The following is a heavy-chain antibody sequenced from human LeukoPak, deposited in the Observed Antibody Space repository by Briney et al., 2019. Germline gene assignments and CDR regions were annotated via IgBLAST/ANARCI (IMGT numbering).Heavy chain of an antibody. Sequence: SEALSLTCTVSGGSISSSSYYWGWIRQPPGKGLEWIGSIYYSGSTYYNPSLKSRVTISVDTSKNQFSLKLSSVTAADTAVYYCARERHLEYYYYYYMDVWGKGTTVTVSS. CDR2: IYYSGST. CDR3: ARERHLEYYYYYYMDV. V-gene: IGHV4-39*07. J-gene: IGHJ6*03. CDR1: GGSISSSSYY.